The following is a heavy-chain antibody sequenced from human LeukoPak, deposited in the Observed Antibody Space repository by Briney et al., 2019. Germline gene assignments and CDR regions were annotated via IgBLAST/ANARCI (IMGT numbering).Heavy chain of an antibody. D-gene: IGHD1-26*01. CDR1: GGSFSGYY. CDR3: ARDRGFSGSYLGGDY. CDR2: INHSGST. Sequence: PSETLSLTCAVYGGSFSGYYWSWIRQPPGKGLEWIGEINHSGSTNYNPSLKSRVTISVDTSKNQFSLKLSSVTAADTAVYYCARDRGFSGSYLGGDYWGQGTLVTVSS. V-gene: IGHV4-34*01. J-gene: IGHJ4*02.